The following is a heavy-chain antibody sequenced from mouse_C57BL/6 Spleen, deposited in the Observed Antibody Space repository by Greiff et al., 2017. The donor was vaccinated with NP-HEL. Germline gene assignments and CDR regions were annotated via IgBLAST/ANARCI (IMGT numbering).Heavy chain of an antibody. V-gene: IGHV1-82*01. J-gene: IGHJ2*01. CDR1: GYAFSSSW. CDR3: ARRTFSYFDY. CDR2: IYPGDGDT. D-gene: IGHD6-2*01. Sequence: VQLQQSGPELVKPGASVKISCKASGYAFSSSWMNWVKQRPGKGLEWIGRIYPGDGDTNYNGKFKGKATLTADKSSSTAYMQLSSLTSEDSAVYFYARRTFSYFDYGGQGTTLTVSS.